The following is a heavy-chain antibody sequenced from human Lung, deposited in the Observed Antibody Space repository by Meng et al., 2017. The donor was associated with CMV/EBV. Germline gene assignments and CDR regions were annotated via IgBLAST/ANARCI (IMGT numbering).Heavy chain of an antibody. CDR1: GGSTSSSNW. J-gene: IGHJ4*02. CDR2: IYHSGST. D-gene: IGHD6-19*01. V-gene: IGHV4-4*02. Sequence: QVRVQEAGPGLVKPSGTLSPTCAVSGGSTSSSNWWSWVRQPPGKGLEWIGEIYHSGSTNYNPSLKSRVTISVDKSKNQFSLKLSSVTAADTAVYYCASFPPPGKQWLVTDYWGQGTLVTVSS. CDR3: ASFPPPGKQWLVTDY.